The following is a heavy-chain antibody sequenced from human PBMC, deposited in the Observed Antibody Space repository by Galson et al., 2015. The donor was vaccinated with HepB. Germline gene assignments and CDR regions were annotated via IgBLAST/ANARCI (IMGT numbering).Heavy chain of an antibody. D-gene: IGHD4-17*01. V-gene: IGHV3-23*01. J-gene: IGHJ4*02. Sequence: SLRLSCAASGFTFSSYAMSWVRQAPGKGLEWVSAISGSGGSAYYADSVKGRFTISRDNSKNTLYLQMNSLRAEDTAVYYCARAGPSSGDYAVYYFDYWGQGTLVTVSS. CDR2: ISGSGGSA. CDR3: ARAGPSSGDYAVYYFDY. CDR1: GFTFSSYA.